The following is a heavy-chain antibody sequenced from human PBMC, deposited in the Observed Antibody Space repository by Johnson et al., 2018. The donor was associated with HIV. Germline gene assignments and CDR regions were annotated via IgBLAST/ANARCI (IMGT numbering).Heavy chain of an antibody. CDR3: ARGGSCSSLDAFDI. Sequence: QVQLVESGGGVVQPGRSLRLSCAASGFTFSSYAMHWVHQAPGKGLEWVAVISYDGSNKYYADSVKGRFTISRDNSKNTPDVQMNSLTAEATAVYYCARGGSCSSLDAFDIWGQGTRVTVSS. J-gene: IGHJ3*02. D-gene: IGHD2-2*01. CDR1: GFTFSSYA. V-gene: IGHV3-30-3*01. CDR2: ISYDGSNK.